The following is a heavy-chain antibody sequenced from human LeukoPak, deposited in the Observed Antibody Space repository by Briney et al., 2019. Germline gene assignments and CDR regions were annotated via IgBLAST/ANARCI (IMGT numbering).Heavy chain of an antibody. V-gene: IGHV4-30-2*01. CDR1: GGSISSGGYS. Sequence: TLSLTCAVSGGSISSGGYSGSWIRQPRGKGLGWIEYIYYSGSTYYNPSLKSRVTISVDTSKNQFSLKLSSVTAADTAVYYCAREIAAAGPAFDYWGQGTLVTVSS. D-gene: IGHD6-13*01. J-gene: IGHJ4*02. CDR2: IYYSGST. CDR3: AREIAAAGPAFDY.